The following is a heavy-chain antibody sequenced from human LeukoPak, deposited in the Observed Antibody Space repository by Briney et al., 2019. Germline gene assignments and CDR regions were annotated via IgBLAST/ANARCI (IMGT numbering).Heavy chain of an antibody. CDR3: ANNFDY. CDR2: ISSSGSTI. V-gene: IGHV3-48*03. Sequence: GGSLRLSCAASGFTFSSYEMNWVRQAPGKGLEWVSYISSSGSTIYYADSVKGRFTISRDNSKNMLYLQMNSPRAEDTAMYYCANNFDYWGQGTLVAVSS. J-gene: IGHJ4*02. CDR1: GFTFSSYE.